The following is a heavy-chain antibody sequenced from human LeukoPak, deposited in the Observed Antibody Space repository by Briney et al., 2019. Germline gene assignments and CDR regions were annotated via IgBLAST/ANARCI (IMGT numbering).Heavy chain of an antibody. D-gene: IGHD6-6*01. J-gene: IGHJ6*02. CDR3: ARDWGSSSRAYYYYGMDV. Sequence: GASVKVSCKASGGTLSSYAISWVRQAPGQGLEWMGGIIPIFGTANYAQKFQGRATITADESTSTAYMELSSLRSEDTAVYYCARDWGSSSRAYYYYGMDVWGQGTTVTVSS. V-gene: IGHV1-69*13. CDR2: IIPIFGTA. CDR1: GGTLSSYA.